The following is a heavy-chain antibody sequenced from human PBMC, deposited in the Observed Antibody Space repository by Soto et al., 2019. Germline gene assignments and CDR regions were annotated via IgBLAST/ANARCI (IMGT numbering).Heavy chain of an antibody. CDR2: IYYSGST. Sequence: QLQLQESGPGLVKPSETLSLTCTVSGGSISSSSYYWGWIRQPPGKGLEWIGSIYYSGSTYYNPSLKSRVTISVDTSKNQFSLKLSSVTAADTAVYYCARHDSRTFYISSSSSPSFDYWGQGTLVTVSS. J-gene: IGHJ4*02. CDR3: ARHDSRTFYISSSSSPSFDY. CDR1: GGSISSSSYY. V-gene: IGHV4-39*01. D-gene: IGHD6-13*01.